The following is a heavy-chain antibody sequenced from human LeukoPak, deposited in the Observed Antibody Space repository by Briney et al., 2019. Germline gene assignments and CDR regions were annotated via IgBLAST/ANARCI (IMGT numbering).Heavy chain of an antibody. J-gene: IGHJ6*02. D-gene: IGHD6-13*01. V-gene: IGHV3-30*03. CDR1: GFTFSSYS. CDR3: ARALYSSSSYYYYYGMDV. CDR2: ISYDGSNK. Sequence: GGSLRLSCAASGFTFSSYSMNWVRQAPGKGLEWVAVISYDGSNKYYADSVKGRFTISRDNSKNTLYLQMSSLRAEDTAVYYCARALYSSSSYYYYYGMDVWGQGTTVTVSS.